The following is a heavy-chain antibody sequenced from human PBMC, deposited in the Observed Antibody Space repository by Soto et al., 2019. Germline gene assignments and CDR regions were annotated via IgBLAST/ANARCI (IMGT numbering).Heavy chain of an antibody. CDR2: IYPGDSDT. J-gene: IGHJ3*02. CDR1: GYSFTSYW. D-gene: IGHD3-10*01. Sequence: PGESLKISCKGSGYSFTSYWIGWVRQMPGKGLEWMGIIYPGDSDTRYSPSFQGQVTISADKSISTAYLQWSSLKASDTAMYYCARHLIWYGELAFAFYILGQRTMVPVS. CDR3: ARHLIWYGELAFAFYI. V-gene: IGHV5-51*01.